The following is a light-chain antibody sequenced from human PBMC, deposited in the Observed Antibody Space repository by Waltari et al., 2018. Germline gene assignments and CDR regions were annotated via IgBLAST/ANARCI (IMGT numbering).Light chain of an antibody. V-gene: IGLV2-14*01. Sequence: QSALTQPASVSGSPGQSITISCTGTSSDVGGYNYVSWYQQHPGKAPKLMIYEVSNRPSGVSNRCSGSKSGNTASLTISGLQAEDEADYYYSSYTSSSTPHVVFGGGTKLTVL. CDR3: SSYTSSSTPHVV. CDR1: SSDVGGYNY. CDR2: EVS. J-gene: IGLJ2*01.